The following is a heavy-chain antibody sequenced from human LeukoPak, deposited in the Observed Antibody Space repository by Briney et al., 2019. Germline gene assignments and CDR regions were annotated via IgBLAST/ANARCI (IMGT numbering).Heavy chain of an antibody. CDR2: ISGSGGST. CDR1: GFTFSSYG. V-gene: IGHV3-23*01. J-gene: IGHJ4*02. Sequence: PGGSLRLSCAASGFTFSSYGMSWVRQAPGKGLEWVSAISGSGGSTYYADSVKGRFTISRDNSKNTLYLQMNSLRAEDTAVYYCARNDYGSGSYITLFDYWGQGTLVTVSS. D-gene: IGHD3-10*01. CDR3: ARNDYGSGSYITLFDY.